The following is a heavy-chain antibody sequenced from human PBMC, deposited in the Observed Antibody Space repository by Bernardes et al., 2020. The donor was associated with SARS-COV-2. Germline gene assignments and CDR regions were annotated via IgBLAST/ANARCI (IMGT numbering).Heavy chain of an antibody. CDR2: IYYSGST. Sequence: SETLSLTCTVSGGSVSSGSYYWSWIPQPKGKDLEWIGYIYYSGSTHYNPSLKSRVTISVDTSKNQFALKLSSVTAADTAVYYCARDGEQWLVPFDYWGQGTLATGSS. CDR1: GGSVSSGSYY. J-gene: IGHJ4*02. D-gene: IGHD6-19*01. CDR3: ARDGEQWLVPFDY. V-gene: IGHV4-61*01.